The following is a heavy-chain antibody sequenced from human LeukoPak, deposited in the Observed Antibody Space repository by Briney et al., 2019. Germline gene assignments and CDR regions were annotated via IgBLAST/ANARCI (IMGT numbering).Heavy chain of an antibody. D-gene: IGHD2-2*01. V-gene: IGHV4-31*03. CDR2: TYYTGNT. CDR3: ARVGVVVIRTRAFDI. J-gene: IGHJ3*02. CDR1: GDSTSSGGYY. Sequence: PSETLSLTCTVSGDSTSSGGYYWNWIRQHPGKGLEWIGYTYYTGNTYYNPSLQSRATISVDTSKNQFSLNLSSVTAADTAVYYCARVGVVVIRTRAFDIWGLGTMVTVSS.